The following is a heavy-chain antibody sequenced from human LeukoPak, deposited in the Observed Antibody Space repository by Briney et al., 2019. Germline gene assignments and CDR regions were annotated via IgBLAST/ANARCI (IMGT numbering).Heavy chain of an antibody. V-gene: IGHV3-23*01. Sequence: GGSQRLSCAASGFTFSSYAMSWVRQAPGKGLKWVSAISGSGGSTYYADSVKGRFTISRDNSKNTLYLQMNSLRAEDTAVYYCAKDATSTYYYDSSGYSYFDYWGQGTLVTVSS. CDR3: AKDATSTYYYDSSGYSYFDY. J-gene: IGHJ4*02. D-gene: IGHD3-22*01. CDR2: ISGSGGST. CDR1: GFTFSSYA.